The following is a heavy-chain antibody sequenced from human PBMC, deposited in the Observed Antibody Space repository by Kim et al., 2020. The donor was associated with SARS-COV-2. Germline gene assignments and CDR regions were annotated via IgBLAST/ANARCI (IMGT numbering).Heavy chain of an antibody. CDR1: GFIFSHYG. D-gene: IGHD6-19*01. CDR3: AKDVTYSSGFYTRADTFDI. Sequence: GGSLRLSCAASGFIFSHYGIHWVRQAPVRGLEWVAVISSDGRTQYYADSVRGRFIISRDNSDNTLYLQLNSLRPDDTAVYFCAKDVTYSSGFYTRADTFDIWGQGTTVTVS. V-gene: IGHV3-30*18. J-gene: IGHJ3*02. CDR2: ISSDGRTQ.